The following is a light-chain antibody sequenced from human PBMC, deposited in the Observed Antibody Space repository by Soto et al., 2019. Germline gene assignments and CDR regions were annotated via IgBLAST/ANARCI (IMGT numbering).Light chain of an antibody. CDR2: SAS. CDR3: QSYDSAPWT. J-gene: IGKJ1*01. Sequence: DIQMTQSPSSLSASVGDKVTITCRASQGISNYLAWYQQKPGKVPTLLIYSASTLQSGVPSRFSGSGSGTAFTLTISSLQPEDVATYYCQSYDSAPWTFGQGTKVEIK. V-gene: IGKV1-27*01. CDR1: QGISNY.